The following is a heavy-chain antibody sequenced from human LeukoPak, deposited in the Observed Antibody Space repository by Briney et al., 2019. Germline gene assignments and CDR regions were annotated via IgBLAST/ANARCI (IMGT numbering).Heavy chain of an antibody. CDR2: ISWNSGSI. CDR3: AKVDSYYDFWSGYYVEYGMDV. V-gene: IGHV3-9*01. J-gene: IGHJ6*02. CDR1: GFTFDDYA. D-gene: IGHD3-3*01. Sequence: GGSLRLSCAASGFTFDDYAMHWVRQAPGKGLEWVSGISWNSGSIGYADSVKGRFTISRDNAKNSLYLQMNSLRAEDTALYYCAKVDSYYDFWSGYYVEYGMDVWGQGTTVTVSS.